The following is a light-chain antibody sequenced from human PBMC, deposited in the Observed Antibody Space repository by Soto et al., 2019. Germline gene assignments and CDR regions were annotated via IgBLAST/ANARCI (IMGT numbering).Light chain of an antibody. CDR2: LNSDGSH. Sequence: QSVLTQSPSASASLGASVTLTCTLSSGHSSYAIAWHQQQPEKGPRYLMKLNSDGSHSKGDVIPDRFSGSSSGAERYLTISSLHSEDEADYYSQTWGTCIQVFGGGTKLTVL. J-gene: IGLJ3*02. CDR1: SGHSSYA. CDR3: QTWGTCIQV. V-gene: IGLV4-69*01.